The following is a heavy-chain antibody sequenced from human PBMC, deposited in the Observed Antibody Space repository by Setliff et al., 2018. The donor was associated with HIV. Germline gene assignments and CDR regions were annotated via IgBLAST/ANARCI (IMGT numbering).Heavy chain of an antibody. CDR1: GFTFSNYN. CDR2: ISSSGSNR. V-gene: IGHV3-21*01. CDR3: AREGSTYYYYYYYMDV. J-gene: IGHJ6*03. Sequence: GGSLRLSCAASGFTFSNYNMNWVRQAPGKGLEWVSSISSSGSNRYYADSMKGRFTISRDNAKNSLYLQMNSLRAEDTAVYYCAREGSTYYYYYYYMDVWGKGTTVTVSS.